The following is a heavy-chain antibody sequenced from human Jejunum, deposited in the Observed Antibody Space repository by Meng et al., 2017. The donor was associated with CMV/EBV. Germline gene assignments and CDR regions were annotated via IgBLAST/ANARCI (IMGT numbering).Heavy chain of an antibody. Sequence: NCGIGWVRQMAGNGPEWMGIIHPGDSDTRYSPSFQGQVTISADKSISTAYLQWSSLKASDTAMYYCARGAGRITIFGVVISWLDPWGQGTLVTVSS. V-gene: IGHV5-51*01. CDR2: IHPGDSDT. CDR3: ARGAGRITIFGVVISWLDP. D-gene: IGHD3-3*01. CDR1: NCG. J-gene: IGHJ5*02.